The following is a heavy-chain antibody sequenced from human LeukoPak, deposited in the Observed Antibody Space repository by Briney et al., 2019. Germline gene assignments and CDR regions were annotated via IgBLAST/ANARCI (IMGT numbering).Heavy chain of an antibody. V-gene: IGHV1-69*05. CDR3: AEGVYYDFWSGPGGY. CDR2: IIPIFGTA. Sequence: GASVKVSCKASGGTFSSYAISWVRQAPGQGLGWMGGIIPIFGTANYAQKFQGRVTITTDESTSTAYMELSSLRSEDTAVYYCAEGVYYDFWSGPGGYWGQGTLVTVSS. D-gene: IGHD3-3*01. CDR1: GGTFSSYA. J-gene: IGHJ4*02.